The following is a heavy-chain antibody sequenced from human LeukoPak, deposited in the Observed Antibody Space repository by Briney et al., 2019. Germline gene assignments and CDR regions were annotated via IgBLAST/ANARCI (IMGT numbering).Heavy chain of an antibody. CDR1: GGSFSGYY. J-gene: IGHJ4*02. D-gene: IGHD4-17*01. CDR2: INHSGST. V-gene: IGHV4-34*01. Sequence: PSETLSLTCAVYGGSFSGYYWSWIRQPPGKGLEWIGEINHSGSTNYNPSLKSRVTLSVDTSKNQFSLKLSSVTAADTAVYYCALEKEGMTTVTNWGQGTLVTVSS. CDR3: ALEKEGMTTVTN.